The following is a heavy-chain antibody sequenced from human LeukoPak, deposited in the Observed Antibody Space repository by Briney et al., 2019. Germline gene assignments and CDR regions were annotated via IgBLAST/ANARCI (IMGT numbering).Heavy chain of an antibody. CDR3: ARDTDIVVVTANYYYYMDV. CDR1: GYTFTSYG. V-gene: IGHV1-18*01. CDR2: ISAYNGNT. D-gene: IGHD2-21*02. J-gene: IGHJ6*03. Sequence: ASVKVSCKASGYTFTSYGISWVRQAPGQGLEWMGWISAYNGNTNYAQKFQGRVTMTRDTSISTAYMELSRLRSDDTAVYYCARDTDIVVVTANYYYYMDVWGKGTTVTVSS.